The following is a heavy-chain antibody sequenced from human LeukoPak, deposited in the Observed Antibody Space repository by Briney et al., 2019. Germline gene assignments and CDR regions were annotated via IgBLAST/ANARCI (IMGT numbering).Heavy chain of an antibody. CDR2: IRYDGSNK. Sequence: GGSLRLSCAASGFAFSGYGMHWVRQAPGKGLEWVTFIRYDGSNKYYVDSVRGRFTISRDNSKNTLYLQMNSLRAEDTALYFCARDQYGGYATGRFDCWGQGTLVTVSS. V-gene: IGHV3-30*02. CDR3: ARDQYGGYATGRFDC. D-gene: IGHD4-17*01. CDR1: GFAFSGYG. J-gene: IGHJ4*02.